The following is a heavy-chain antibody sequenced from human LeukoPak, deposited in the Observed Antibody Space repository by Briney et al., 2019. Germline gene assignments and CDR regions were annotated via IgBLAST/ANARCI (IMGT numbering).Heavy chain of an antibody. CDR3: AREFNTPYDYSNYGSLDY. CDR1: GGSISSGGYY. CDR2: IYHSGST. Sequence: SQTLSLTCTVSGGSISSGGYYWSWIRQPPGKGLEWIGYIYHSGSTYYNPSLKSRVTISVDRSKNQFSLKLSSVTAADTAVYYCAREFNTPYDYSNYGSLDYWGQGTLVTVSS. J-gene: IGHJ4*02. V-gene: IGHV4-30-2*01. D-gene: IGHD4-11*01.